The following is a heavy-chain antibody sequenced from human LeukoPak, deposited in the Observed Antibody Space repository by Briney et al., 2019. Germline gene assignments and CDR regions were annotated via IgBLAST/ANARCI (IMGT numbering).Heavy chain of an antibody. V-gene: IGHV3-21*01. CDR1: GFTFSSYS. Sequence: GGSLRLSCAASGFTFSSYSMNWVRQAPGKGLEWVSSISSSSSYIYYAHSVKGRFTISRHNAKNSLYLQMNSLRAEDTAVYYCASLPSSGMGFAVRGVIEDYWGQGTLVTVSS. D-gene: IGHD3-10*01. CDR3: ASLPSSGMGFAVRGVIEDY. CDR2: ISSSSSYI. J-gene: IGHJ4*02.